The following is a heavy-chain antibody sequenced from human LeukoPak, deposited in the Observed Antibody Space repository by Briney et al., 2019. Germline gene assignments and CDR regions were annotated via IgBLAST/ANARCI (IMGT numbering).Heavy chain of an antibody. CDR3: ARDFGYSDY. V-gene: IGHV3-74*01. Sequence: GGSLRLSCAASGFTFSCYWMHWVRQAPGKGLVWVSRLNNDGSSTNYADSVKGRFTISRDNAKNSLYLQMNSLRDEDTAVYYCARDFGYSDYWGQGTLVTVSS. CDR1: GFTFSCYW. J-gene: IGHJ4*02. D-gene: IGHD2-2*03. CDR2: LNNDGSST.